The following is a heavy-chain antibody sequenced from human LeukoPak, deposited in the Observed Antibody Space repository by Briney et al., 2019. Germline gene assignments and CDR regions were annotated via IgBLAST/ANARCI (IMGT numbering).Heavy chain of an antibody. CDR3: ARGGGSYYWRY. CDR2: INHSGST. J-gene: IGHJ4*02. V-gene: IGHV4-34*01. D-gene: IGHD1-26*01. Sequence: SETLSLTCAVYGGSFSGYYWSWIRQPPGKGLEWLGEINHSGSTNYNPSLKSRVTISVDTSKNQFSLKLSSVTAADTAVYYCARGGGSYYWRYWGQGTLVTVSS. CDR1: GGSFSGYY.